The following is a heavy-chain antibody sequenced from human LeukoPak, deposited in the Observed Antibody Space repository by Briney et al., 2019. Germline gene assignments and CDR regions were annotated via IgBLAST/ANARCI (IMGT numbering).Heavy chain of an antibody. D-gene: IGHD4-23*01. J-gene: IGHJ4*02. CDR2: ISGSGGST. CDR3: AKWGDGGQSDY. CDR1: GFTLSSYA. Sequence: GGSLRLSCVVSGFTLSSYAMSWVRQAPGKGLEWVSTISGSGGSTYYADSVKGRFTISRDNSKNTLYLQMNSLRAEDTAVYYCAKWGDGGQSDYWGQGTLVTVSS. V-gene: IGHV3-23*01.